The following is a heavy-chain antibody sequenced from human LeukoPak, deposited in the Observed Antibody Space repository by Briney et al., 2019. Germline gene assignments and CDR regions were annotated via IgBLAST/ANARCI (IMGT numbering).Heavy chain of an antibody. CDR2: INPNSGGT. J-gene: IGHJ2*01. D-gene: IGHD6-13*01. V-gene: IGHV1-2*02. Sequence: ASVKVSCKASGYTFTGYYMHWVRQAPGQGLEWMGWINPNSGGTNYAQKFQGRVTMTRDTSISTAYMELSRLRSEDTAVYYCARDPAAAGTSYWYFDLWGRGTLVTVSS. CDR1: GYTFTGYY. CDR3: ARDPAAAGTSYWYFDL.